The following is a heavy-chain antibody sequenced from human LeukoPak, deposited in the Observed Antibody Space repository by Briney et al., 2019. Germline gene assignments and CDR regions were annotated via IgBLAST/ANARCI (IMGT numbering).Heavy chain of an antibody. CDR1: GYTFTSYD. V-gene: IGHV1-2*02. CDR3: AREYCSSTSCYGFDY. J-gene: IGHJ4*02. Sequence: GASVKVSCKASGYTFTSYDINWVRQAPGQGLEWMGWINPNSGGTNYAQKFQGRVTMTRDTSISTAYMELSRLRSDDTAVYYCAREYCSSTSCYGFDYWGQGTLVTVSS. D-gene: IGHD2-2*01. CDR2: INPNSGGT.